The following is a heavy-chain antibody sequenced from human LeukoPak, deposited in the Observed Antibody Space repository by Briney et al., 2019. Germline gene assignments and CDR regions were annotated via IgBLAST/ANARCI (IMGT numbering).Heavy chain of an antibody. J-gene: IGHJ4*02. Sequence: GGSLRLSCAASGFTFSSYGMSWVRQAPGKGLEWVSGISGSGGSTFYADSVKGRFTISRDNSKNTLYLQMNSLRAEDTAVYYCDGDSGSYYLGYWGQGTLVTVSS. CDR2: ISGSGGST. V-gene: IGHV3-23*01. D-gene: IGHD1-26*01. CDR3: DGDSGSYYLGY. CDR1: GFTFSSYG.